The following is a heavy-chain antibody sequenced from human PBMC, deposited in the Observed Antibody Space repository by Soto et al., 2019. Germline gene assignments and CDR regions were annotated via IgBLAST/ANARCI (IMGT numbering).Heavy chain of an antibody. CDR2: MNPNSGNT. J-gene: IGHJ4*02. CDR1: GYTFTSYD. V-gene: IGHV1-8*01. CDR3: ARGRKDRRPAAAGTFPYYFDY. Sequence: ASVKVSCKASGYTFTSYDINWVRQATGQGLEWMGWMNPNSGNTGYAQKFQGRVTMTRNTSISTAYMELSSLRSEDTAVYYCARGRKDRRPAAAGTFPYYFDYWGQGTLVTVSS. D-gene: IGHD6-25*01.